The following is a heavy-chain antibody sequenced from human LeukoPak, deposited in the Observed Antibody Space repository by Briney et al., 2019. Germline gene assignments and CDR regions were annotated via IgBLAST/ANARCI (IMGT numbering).Heavy chain of an antibody. CDR1: GYSSTSSW. D-gene: IGHD6-19*01. Sequence: GESLKISCKGSGYSSTSSWIGWVRQMPGKGLDWMGIIYLGDSETRYSPSFQGQVTISADKSINTAYLQWSSLKASDTAMYYCARHPSYTSGWXLDYWGQXTLVIXSS. J-gene: IGHJ4*02. CDR3: ARHPSYTSGWXLDY. CDR2: IYLGDSET. V-gene: IGHV5-51*01.